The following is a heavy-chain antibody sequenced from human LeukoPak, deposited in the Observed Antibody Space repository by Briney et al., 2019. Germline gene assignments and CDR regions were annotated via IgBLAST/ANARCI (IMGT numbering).Heavy chain of an antibody. CDR2: IKQDGSEK. CDR3: ARDGEVAGTGSFDWFDP. D-gene: IGHD6-19*01. Sequence: GGSLRLSCAASGFTFSSYWMSWVRQAPGKGLEWVANIKQDGSEKYYVDSVKGRFTISRDNAKNSLYLQMNSLRAEDTAVYYCARDGEVAGTGSFDWFDPWGQGTLVTVSS. CDR1: GFTFSSYW. V-gene: IGHV3-7*01. J-gene: IGHJ5*02.